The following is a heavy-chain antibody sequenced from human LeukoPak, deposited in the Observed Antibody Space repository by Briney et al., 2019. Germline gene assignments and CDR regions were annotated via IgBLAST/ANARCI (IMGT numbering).Heavy chain of an antibody. CDR1: GGSFSGYY. CDR2: INHSGST. D-gene: IGHD2-2*01. Sequence: SETLSLTCAVYGGSFSGYYWSWIRQPPGKGLEWIGEINHSGSTNYNPSLKSRVTISVDTSKNQFSLKLSSVTAADTAVYYCARRWRYCSSTSCYAHRYYYYYMDVWGKGTTVTIPS. CDR3: ARRWRYCSSTSCYAHRYYYYYMDV. V-gene: IGHV4-34*01. J-gene: IGHJ6*03.